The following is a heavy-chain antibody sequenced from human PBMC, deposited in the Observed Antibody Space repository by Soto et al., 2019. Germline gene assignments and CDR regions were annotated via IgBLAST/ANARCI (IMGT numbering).Heavy chain of an antibody. CDR2: IYYSGST. CDR1: GGSISSGDYY. CDR3: ARAGYGPYYYYGMDV. J-gene: IGHJ6*02. V-gene: IGHV4-30-4*01. D-gene: IGHD5-12*01. Sequence: SETLSLTCTVSGGSISSGDYYWSWIRQPPGKGLEWIGYIYYSGSTYYNPSLKSRVTISVDTSKNQFSLKLSPVTAADTAVYYCARAGYGPYYYYGMDVWGQGTTVTVS.